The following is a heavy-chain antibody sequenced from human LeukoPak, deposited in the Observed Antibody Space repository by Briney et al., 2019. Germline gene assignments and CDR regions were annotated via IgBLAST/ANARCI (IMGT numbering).Heavy chain of an antibody. Sequence: VQPGGSLRLSCAASGFTFSSYGMHWVRQAPGKGLEWVAFIRYDGSNKYYADSVKGRFTISRDNSKNTLYLQMNSLRAEDTAVYYCAKDGKELLLCYYFDYWGQGTLVTVSS. CDR1: GFTFSSYG. V-gene: IGHV3-30*02. CDR3: AKDGKELLLCYYFDY. D-gene: IGHD1-26*01. J-gene: IGHJ4*02. CDR2: IRYDGSNK.